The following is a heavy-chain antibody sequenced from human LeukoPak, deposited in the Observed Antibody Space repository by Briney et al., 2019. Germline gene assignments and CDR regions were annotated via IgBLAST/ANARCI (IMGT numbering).Heavy chain of an antibody. CDR2: IIPILGIG. V-gene: IGHV1-69*04. D-gene: IGHD3-22*01. CDR3: APWNYYDSSGPLGY. Sequence: SVKVSCKASGGTFSSYAISWVRQAPGQGLEWMGRIIPILGIGNYAQKFQGRVTITADKSTSTAYMELSSLRSEDTAVYYCAPWNYYDSSGPLGYWGQGTLVTVSS. J-gene: IGHJ4*02. CDR1: GGTFSSYA.